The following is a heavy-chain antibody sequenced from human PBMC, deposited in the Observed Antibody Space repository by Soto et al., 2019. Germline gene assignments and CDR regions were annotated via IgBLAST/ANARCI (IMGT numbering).Heavy chain of an antibody. J-gene: IGHJ6*02. CDR2: ISAYNGNT. V-gene: IGHV1-18*01. Sequence: QVQLVQSGAEVKKPGASVKVSCKASGYTFTSYGISWVRQAPGQGLEWMGWISAYNGNTNYAQKLQGRVTMTTDTSTSTAYMELRRLRSDDTAVYYCARLYYDFWSGDPADGMDVWGQGTTVTVSS. CDR1: GYTFTSYG. D-gene: IGHD3-3*01. CDR3: ARLYYDFWSGDPADGMDV.